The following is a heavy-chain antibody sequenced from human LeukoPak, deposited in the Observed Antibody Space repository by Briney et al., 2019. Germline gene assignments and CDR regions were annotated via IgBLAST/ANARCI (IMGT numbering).Heavy chain of an antibody. CDR1: GFTFGSFW. V-gene: IGHV3-74*03. CDR2: IDPYETPTTT. CDR3: VKDHTGKEDK. D-gene: IGHD1-1*01. J-gene: IGHJ4*02. Sequence: GGSPRLSCAASGFTFGSFWMHWVRQVPGKGLVWVSRIDPYETPTTTTYADSVRGRFTISRDNAKNTLYLQMNSLRVEDTAVYYCVKDHTGKEDKWGQGTLVTVSS.